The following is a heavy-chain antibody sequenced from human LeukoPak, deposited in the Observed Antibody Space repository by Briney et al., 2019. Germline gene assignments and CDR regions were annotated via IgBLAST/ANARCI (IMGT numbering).Heavy chain of an antibody. Sequence: SVKVSCKASGGTFSSYAINWVRQAPGQGLEWMGRIIPMLGTVNYAQKFQGRVTIIADKLTSTAYMELSSLRSEDTAVYYCARDQKVGATPYFGMDVWGQGTTVTVSS. CDR1: GGTFSSYA. D-gene: IGHD1-26*01. CDR3: ARDQKVGATPYFGMDV. V-gene: IGHV1-69*04. J-gene: IGHJ6*02. CDR2: IIPMLGTV.